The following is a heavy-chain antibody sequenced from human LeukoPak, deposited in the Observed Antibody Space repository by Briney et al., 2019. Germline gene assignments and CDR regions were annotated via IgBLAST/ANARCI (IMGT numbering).Heavy chain of an antibody. Sequence: GGSLRLSCAASGCTFSTYTMNWVRQAPGKGLEWVSSISSSSSYIYYADSVKGRFTISRDNAKNSLYLQMNSLRAEDTAVYYCARKPYDSSGYSYDWGQGTLVTVSS. CDR2: ISSSSSYI. CDR1: GCTFSTYT. CDR3: ARKPYDSSGYSYD. J-gene: IGHJ4*02. D-gene: IGHD3-22*01. V-gene: IGHV3-21*01.